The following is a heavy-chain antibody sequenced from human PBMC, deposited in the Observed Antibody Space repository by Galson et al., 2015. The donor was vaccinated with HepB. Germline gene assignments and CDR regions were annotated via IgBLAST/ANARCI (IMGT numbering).Heavy chain of an antibody. Sequence: SLRLSCAASGFTFSSYSMNWVRQAPGKGLEWVSSISSSSYIYYADSVKGRFTISRDNAKNSLYLQMNSLRAEDTAVYYCARWGWGLAAADYWGQGTLVTVSS. J-gene: IGHJ4*02. V-gene: IGHV3-21*01. CDR2: ISSSSYI. CDR3: ARWGWGLAAADY. CDR1: GFTFSSYS. D-gene: IGHD6-13*01.